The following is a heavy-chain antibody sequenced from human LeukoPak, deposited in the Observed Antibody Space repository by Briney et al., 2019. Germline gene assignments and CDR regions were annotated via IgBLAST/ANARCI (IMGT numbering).Heavy chain of an antibody. CDR3: ARVSIGWYSFDY. CDR2: IYSGGST. CDR1: GFTVSNNY. V-gene: IGHV3-66*01. J-gene: IGHJ4*02. Sequence: GGSLRLSCAASGFTVSNNYMTWVRQAPGKGLEWVSLIYSGGSTYYADSVKGRFTISRDNAKDTVYLQMNSLRAEDTAVYYCARVSIGWYSFDYWGQGTLVTVSS. D-gene: IGHD6-19*01.